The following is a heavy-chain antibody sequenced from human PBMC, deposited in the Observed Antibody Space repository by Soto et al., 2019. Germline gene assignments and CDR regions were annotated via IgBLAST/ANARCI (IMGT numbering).Heavy chain of an antibody. J-gene: IGHJ6*02. CDR3: ARPVLMDTGVRYYYGMDV. CDR1: GGTFSSYA. CDR2: IIPMFGTA. D-gene: IGHD5-18*01. V-gene: IGHV1-69*13. Sequence: ASVKVSFKASGGTFSSYAMNWVRQAPGQGLEWMGGIIPMFGTADYAQKFQARVTITADESTSTAYMELSSLRSEDTAVYYCARPVLMDTGVRYYYGMDVWGQGTTVTVSS.